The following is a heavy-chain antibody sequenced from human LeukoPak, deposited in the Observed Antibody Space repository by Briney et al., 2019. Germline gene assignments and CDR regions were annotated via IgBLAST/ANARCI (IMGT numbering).Heavy chain of an antibody. V-gene: IGHV4-34*01. CDR2: INHSGST. Sequence: SETLSLTCAVYGGSFSGYYWSWIRQPPGKGLEWIGEINHSGSTNYNPSLKSRVTISVDTSKNQFSLKLSSVTAADTAVYYCARVLRITASRYYFDYWGQGTLVTVSS. J-gene: IGHJ4*02. CDR1: GGSFSGYY. CDR3: ARVLRITASRYYFDY. D-gene: IGHD3-16*01.